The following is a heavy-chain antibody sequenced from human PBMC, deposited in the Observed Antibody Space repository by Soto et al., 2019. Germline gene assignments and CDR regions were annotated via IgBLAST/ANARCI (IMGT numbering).Heavy chain of an antibody. J-gene: IGHJ3*02. CDR1: GGSFSDTY. V-gene: IGHV4-34*01. D-gene: IGHD3-10*01. CDR2: INHNTNT. CDR3: ARPQRDWSTMVRGVDPPHDAFDI. Sequence: LSLTCAVYGGSFSDTYWNWFRQPPGKGLEWIGEINHNTNTIYNPSLTSRVTISVDTSKNHFSLKLTSVTAADTAVYYCARPQRDWSTMVRGVDPPHDAFDIWGQGTMVTVSS.